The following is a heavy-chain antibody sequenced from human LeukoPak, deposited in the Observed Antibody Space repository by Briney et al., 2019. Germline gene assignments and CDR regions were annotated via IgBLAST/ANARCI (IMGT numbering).Heavy chain of an antibody. D-gene: IGHD5-18*01. J-gene: IGHJ4*02. CDR3: AKDPVDTAMVFVN. CDR1: GFTFSSYA. Sequence: HPGGSLRLSCAASGFTFSSYAMSWVRQAPGKGLEWVSAISGSGGSTHYADSVKGRFTISRDNSKNTLYLQMNSLRAEDTAVYYCAKDPVDTAMVFVNWGQGTLVTVSS. V-gene: IGHV3-23*01. CDR2: ISGSGGST.